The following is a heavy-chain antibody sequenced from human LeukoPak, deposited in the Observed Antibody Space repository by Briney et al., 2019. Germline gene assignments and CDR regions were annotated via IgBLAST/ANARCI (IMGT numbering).Heavy chain of an antibody. V-gene: IGHV3-7*01. J-gene: IGHJ4*02. Sequence: PGGSLRLSCADSAFDFSSSWMNWVRQAPGEGLEWVANIKADGSEKSYVDSVKGRFTISRDNAKKSLYLQTDSLRAEDTAIYHCTKGHYNDYYHWGQGTLVTVSS. D-gene: IGHD3-16*01. CDR2: IKADGSEK. CDR1: AFDFSSSW. CDR3: TKGHYNDYYH.